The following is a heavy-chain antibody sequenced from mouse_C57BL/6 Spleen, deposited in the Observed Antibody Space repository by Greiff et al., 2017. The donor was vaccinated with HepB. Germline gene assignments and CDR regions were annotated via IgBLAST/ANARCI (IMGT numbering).Heavy chain of an antibody. V-gene: IGHV5-4*01. Sequence: EVHLVESGGGLVKPGGSLKLSCAASGFTFSSYAMSWVRQTPEKRLEWVATISDGGSYTYYPDNVKGRFTISRDNAKNNLYLQMSHLKSEDTAMYYCARGEWLYAMDYWGQGTSVTVSS. CDR3: ARGEWLYAMDY. D-gene: IGHD1-2*01. CDR1: GFTFSSYA. J-gene: IGHJ4*01. CDR2: ISDGGSYT.